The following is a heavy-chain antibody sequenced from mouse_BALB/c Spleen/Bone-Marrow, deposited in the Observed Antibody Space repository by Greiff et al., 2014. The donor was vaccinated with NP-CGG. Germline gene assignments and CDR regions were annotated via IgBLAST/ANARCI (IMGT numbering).Heavy chain of an antibody. D-gene: IGHD1-1*01. CDR1: GFSLTGYG. CDR3: ARSFTTVVATPFDY. CDR2: IWGDGST. V-gene: IGHV2-6-7*01. Sequence: VQLVESGPGLVAPSQSLSITCTVSGFSLTGYGVNWVRQPPGKGLEWLGMIWGDGSTDYNSVLKSRLNISKDNSKSQVFLKMNSLQPDDTARYYCARSFTTVVATPFDYWGQGTTLTVSS. J-gene: IGHJ2*01.